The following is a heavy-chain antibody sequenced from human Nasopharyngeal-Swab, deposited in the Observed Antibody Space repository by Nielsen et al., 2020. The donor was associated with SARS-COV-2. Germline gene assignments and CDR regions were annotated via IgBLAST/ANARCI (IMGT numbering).Heavy chain of an antibody. CDR3: ARLTANYYDSSGYQNFDY. D-gene: IGHD3-22*01. Sequence: WIRQPPGQGLEWVSAISGSGGSTYYADSVKGRFTISRDNSKNTLYLQMNSLRAEDTAVYYCARLTANYYDSSGYQNFDYWGQGTLVTVSS. J-gene: IGHJ4*02. V-gene: IGHV3-23*01. CDR2: ISGSGGST.